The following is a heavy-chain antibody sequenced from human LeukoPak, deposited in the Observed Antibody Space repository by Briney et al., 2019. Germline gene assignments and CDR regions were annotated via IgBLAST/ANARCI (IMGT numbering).Heavy chain of an antibody. CDR2: INHSGST. D-gene: IGHD6-19*01. CDR1: GGSFSGYY. J-gene: IGHJ5*02. CDR3: AKDLYGSGWYNYFDP. V-gene: IGHV4-34*01. Sequence: SETLSLTCAVYGGSFSGYYWSWIRQPPGKGLEWIWEINHSGSTNYNPSLKSRVTISVDTSKNQFSLKLSSVTAADTAVYHCAKDLYGSGWYNYFDPWGQGALVTVSS.